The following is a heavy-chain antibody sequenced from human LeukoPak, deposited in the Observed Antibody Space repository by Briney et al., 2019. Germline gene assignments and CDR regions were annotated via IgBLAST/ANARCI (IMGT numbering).Heavy chain of an antibody. J-gene: IGHJ4*02. CDR1: GGSISSYY. V-gene: IGHV4-59*01. CDR3: ARAPYSSSWYPHAFDY. CDR2: IYYSGST. Sequence: PSETLSLTCTVSGGSISSYYWSWIRQPPGKGLEWIGYIYYSGSTNYNPSLKSRVTISVDTSKNQFSLKLSSVTAADTAVYYCARAPYSSSWYPHAFDYWGQGTPVTVSS. D-gene: IGHD6-13*01.